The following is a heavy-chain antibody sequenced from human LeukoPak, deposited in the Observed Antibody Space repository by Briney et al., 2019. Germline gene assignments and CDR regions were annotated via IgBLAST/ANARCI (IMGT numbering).Heavy chain of an antibody. J-gene: IGHJ4*02. V-gene: IGHV4-34*01. CDR2: INHSGST. CDR3: ARAQYVDISGFYPGY. Sequence: SETLSLTCAVWGGSFSGSYWNWIRQPPGKGLEWIAEINHSGSTNYNPSPRSGVTISVDTSKSLFSLKLSSVTAADTAVYYCARAQYVDISGFYPGYWGQGSLVTVS. D-gene: IGHD3-22*01. CDR1: GGSFSGSY.